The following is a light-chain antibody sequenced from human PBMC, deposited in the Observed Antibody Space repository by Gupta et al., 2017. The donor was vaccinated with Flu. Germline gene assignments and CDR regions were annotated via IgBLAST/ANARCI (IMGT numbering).Light chain of an antibody. CDR1: SGSVSTSYY. CDR2: STN. J-gene: IGLJ3*02. CDR3: VLYMGSGIWV. Sequence: TVVTQEPSFSVSAGGPVTLVCSLSSGSVSTSYYPSWYQQTPGQAPRTLIYSTNTRSSGVPDRFSGSILGNKAALTITGAQADDESDYYCVLYMGSGIWVFGGGTKLTVL. V-gene: IGLV8-61*01.